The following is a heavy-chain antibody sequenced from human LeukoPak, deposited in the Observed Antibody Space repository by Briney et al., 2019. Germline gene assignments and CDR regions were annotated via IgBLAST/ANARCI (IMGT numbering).Heavy chain of an antibody. CDR1: GFTFSSYG. V-gene: IGHV3-30*19. Sequence: PGGSLRLSCAASGFTFSSYGMHWVRQAPGKGLEWVAVIWYDGSNKYYADSVKGRFTISRDNSKNTLYLQMNSLRAEDTAVYCCARGSSIASNWFDPWGQGTLVTVSS. CDR3: ARGSSIASNWFDP. J-gene: IGHJ5*02. CDR2: IWYDGSNK. D-gene: IGHD6-6*01.